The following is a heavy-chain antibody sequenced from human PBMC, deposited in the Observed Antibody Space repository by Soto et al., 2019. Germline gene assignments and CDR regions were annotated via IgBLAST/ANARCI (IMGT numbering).Heavy chain of an antibody. V-gene: IGHV4-34*01. Sequence: KPSETLSLTCAVYGGSFSVYYWSWIRQPPGKGLEWIGEINHSGSTNYNPSLKSRVTISVDTSKNQFSLKLSSVTAADTAVYYCARGPPPTYSSSWYTDAEYFQHWGQGTLVTVSS. D-gene: IGHD6-13*01. J-gene: IGHJ1*01. CDR1: GGSFSVYY. CDR3: ARGPPPTYSSSWYTDAEYFQH. CDR2: INHSGST.